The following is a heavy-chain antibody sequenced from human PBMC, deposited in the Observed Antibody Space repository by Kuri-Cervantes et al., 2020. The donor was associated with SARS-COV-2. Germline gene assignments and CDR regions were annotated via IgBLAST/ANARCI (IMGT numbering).Heavy chain of an antibody. V-gene: IGHV4-38-2*01. Sequence: ESLKISCAVSGYSISSGYYWGWLRQPPGKGLEWIGIIYHRGSSYYNPSLRSLVTVSVDTSKNQFSVKLSSVTAADTAVYYCARRGAGSSSAAFDIWGQGTMVTVSS. CDR2: IYHRGSS. CDR1: GYSISSGYY. D-gene: IGHD6-6*01. J-gene: IGHJ3*02. CDR3: ARRGAGSSSAAFDI.